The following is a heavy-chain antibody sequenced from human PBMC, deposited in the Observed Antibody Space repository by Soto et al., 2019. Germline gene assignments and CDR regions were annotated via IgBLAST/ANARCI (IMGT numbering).Heavy chain of an antibody. V-gene: IGHV3-66*01. CDR2: IYSGGST. J-gene: IGHJ4*02. CDR3: ARGWGDRFGEDTR. D-gene: IGHD3-10*01. CDR1: GFTVSSNY. Sequence: EVQLVESGGGLVQPGGSLRLSCAASGFTVSSNYMSWVRQAPGKGLEWVSVIYSGGSTYYADSVKGRFTISRDNSKNTLYLQMNSLRAEDTAVYYCARGWGDRFGEDTRWGQGTLVTVSS.